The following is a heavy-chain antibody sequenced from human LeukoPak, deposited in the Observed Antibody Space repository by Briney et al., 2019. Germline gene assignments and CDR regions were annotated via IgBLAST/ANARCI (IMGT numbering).Heavy chain of an antibody. D-gene: IGHD6-6*01. J-gene: IGHJ4*02. Sequence: AGGSLRLSCAASGFTFRNHGMHWVRQAPGKGLEWVAVIWYDGSDKSFGDSVKGRFTISRDNAKNTLYLQMNSLRAEDTAVYYCARDIASRRIDFWGQGTLVTVSS. CDR2: IWYDGSDK. CDR3: ARDIASRRIDF. V-gene: IGHV3-33*01. CDR1: GFTFRNHG.